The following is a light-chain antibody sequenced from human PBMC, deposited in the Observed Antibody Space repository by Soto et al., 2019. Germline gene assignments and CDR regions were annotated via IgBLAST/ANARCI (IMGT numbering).Light chain of an antibody. CDR2: AAS. J-gene: IGKJ4*01. CDR1: RGIASW. V-gene: IGKV1D-12*01. CDR3: QQANSFPPT. Sequence: DIQMTQSPSSVSASVGDRVTITCRASRGIASWLAWYQQKPGKAPKLLIYAASNLQSGVPSRFSGSGSGTDFTLTISSLPPEDFATYFCQQANSFPPTFGGGTRVEIK.